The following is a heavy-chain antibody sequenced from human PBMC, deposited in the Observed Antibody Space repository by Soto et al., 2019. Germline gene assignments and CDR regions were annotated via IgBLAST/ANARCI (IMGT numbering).Heavy chain of an antibody. Sequence: QPGGSLRLSCATSGLTFSNYAMSWVRQAPGGGLEWVSSMSGSSSTTYYADSVRGRFTISRDRSKNTLYLQMSSLRAEDTALYYCAKNQERELPRVIDFWGQGTPVTVSS. CDR2: MSGSSSTT. J-gene: IGHJ4*02. CDR1: GLTFSNYA. V-gene: IGHV3-23*01. D-gene: IGHD1-7*01. CDR3: AKNQERELPRVIDF.